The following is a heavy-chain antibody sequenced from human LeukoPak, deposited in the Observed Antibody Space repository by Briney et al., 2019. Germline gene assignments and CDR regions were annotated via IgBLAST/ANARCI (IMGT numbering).Heavy chain of an antibody. CDR1: GGSISSYY. Sequence: SETLSLTCTVSGGSISSYYWSWIRQPPGKGLEWVGYIYYSGSTNYNPSLKSRVTISVDTSKNQFSLKLSSVTAADTAVYYCASMLVVVPAANIYFDYWGQGTLVTVSS. CDR2: IYYSGST. J-gene: IGHJ4*02. D-gene: IGHD2-2*01. CDR3: ASMLVVVPAANIYFDY. V-gene: IGHV4-59*01.